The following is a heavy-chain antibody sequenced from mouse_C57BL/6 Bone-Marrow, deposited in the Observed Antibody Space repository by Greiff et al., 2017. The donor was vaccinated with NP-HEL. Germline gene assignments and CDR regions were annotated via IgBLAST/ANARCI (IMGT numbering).Heavy chain of an antibody. CDR2: IDPSDSYT. V-gene: IGHV1-50*01. CDR3: ARRLLRGDWYFDV. J-gene: IGHJ1*03. Sequence: QVQLQQPGAELVKPGASVKLSCKASGYTFTSYWMQWVKQRPGPGLEWIGEIDPSDSYTNYNQKFKGKATLTVDTSSSTAYMQLSSLTSEDSAVYYCARRLLRGDWYFDVWGTGTTVTVSS. D-gene: IGHD1-1*01. CDR1: GYTFTSYW.